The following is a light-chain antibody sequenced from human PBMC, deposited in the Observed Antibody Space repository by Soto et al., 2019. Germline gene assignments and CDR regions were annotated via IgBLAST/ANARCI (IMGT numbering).Light chain of an antibody. CDR3: HQCSYSPLT. CDR1: QSVTNNY. V-gene: IGKV3-20*01. CDR2: DAS. Sequence: EIVLTQSPGTLSLSPGERATLSCRASQSVTNNYLAWYQQKPGQAPRLVIHDASIRATGIPDRFSGSGSGTDVTLTITRLEPEDFAVYYCHQCSYSPLTFGGGTKVEIK. J-gene: IGKJ4*01.